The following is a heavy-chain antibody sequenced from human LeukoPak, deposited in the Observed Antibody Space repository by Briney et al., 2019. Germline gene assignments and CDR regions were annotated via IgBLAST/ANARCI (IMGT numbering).Heavy chain of an antibody. CDR3: VTDRARLFWYFDL. J-gene: IGHJ2*01. D-gene: IGHD2-21*02. V-gene: IGHV1-24*01. CDR1: GSTLSDLS. CDR2: SDPEDGER. Sequence: ASVKVSCKVSGSTLSDLSIHWVRQAPGKGLEYVGGSDPEDGERFHAQRFQGRDTMTEDTSMDTAYMELSSLRSEDTAVYYCVTDRARLFWYFDLWGRGTLVTVSS.